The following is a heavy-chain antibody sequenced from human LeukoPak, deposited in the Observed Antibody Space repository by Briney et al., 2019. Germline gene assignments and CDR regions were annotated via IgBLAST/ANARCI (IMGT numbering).Heavy chain of an antibody. D-gene: IGHD3-22*01. CDR3: ARLSRDRSGYWYFDL. J-gene: IGHJ2*01. Sequence: SETLSLTCTVSGYSISSGYYWGWIRQPPGKGPEWIGYIYYSGSTNYNPSLKSRVTISVDTSKNQFSLKLSSVTAADTAVYYCARLSRDRSGYWYFDLWGRGTLVTVSS. CDR1: GYSISSGYY. CDR2: IYYSGST. V-gene: IGHV4-38-2*02.